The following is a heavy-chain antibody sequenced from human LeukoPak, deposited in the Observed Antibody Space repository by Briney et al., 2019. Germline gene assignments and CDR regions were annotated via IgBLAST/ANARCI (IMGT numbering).Heavy chain of an antibody. V-gene: IGHV3-66*02. Sequence: GGSLRLSCAASGFTVSTNYMTWVRQAPGKGLAWVSLIYSDGVTQYADSVKGRFPISRDNSKNTLYLQMNSLRDEDTAVYFCARDRAEGKTWVEFDPWGQGTLVTVSS. CDR1: GFTVSTNY. J-gene: IGHJ5*02. CDR2: IYSDGVT. CDR3: ARDRAEGKTWVEFDP.